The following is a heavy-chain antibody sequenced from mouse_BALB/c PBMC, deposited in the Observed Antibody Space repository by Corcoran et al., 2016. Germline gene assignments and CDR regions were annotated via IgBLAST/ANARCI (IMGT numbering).Heavy chain of an antibody. CDR3: ASLTGFAY. J-gene: IGHJ3*01. CDR2: IDPANGNT. Sequence: EVQLQQSGAELVKPGASVKLSCTASGFNIKDTYMHWVKQRPEQGLEWIGRIDPANGNTKYDPKFQSKATLTVDNSSSTAYMELRSLTSEDSAVYYCASLTGFAYWGQGTLVTVSA. CDR1: GFNIKDTY. V-gene: IGHV14-3*02. D-gene: IGHD4-1*01.